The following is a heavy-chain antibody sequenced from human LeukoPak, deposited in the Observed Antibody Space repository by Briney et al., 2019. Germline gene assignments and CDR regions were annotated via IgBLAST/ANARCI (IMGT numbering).Heavy chain of an antibody. Sequence: GASVKVSCKASGYPCSNYDINWVRQATGQGLEWMGWMNPNSGNTDYAQKFQGRVTITRNTSIGTAYMELSSLRSEDTAVYYCARGRATVTTHWVDPWGQGTLVTVSS. CDR1: GYPCSNYD. D-gene: IGHD4-11*01. J-gene: IGHJ5*02. CDR3: ARGRATVTTHWVDP. CDR2: MNPNSGNT. V-gene: IGHV1-8*03.